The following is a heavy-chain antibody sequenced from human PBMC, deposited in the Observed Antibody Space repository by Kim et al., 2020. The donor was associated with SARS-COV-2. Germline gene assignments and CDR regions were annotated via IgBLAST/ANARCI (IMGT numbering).Heavy chain of an antibody. CDR1: GFTFSSYS. CDR3: ARDRVATHYYYYYGMDV. V-gene: IGHV3-21*01. Sequence: GGSLRLSCAASGFTFSSYSMNWVRQAPGKGLEWVSSISSSSSYIYYADSVKGRFTISRDNAKNSLYLQMNSLRAEDTAVYYCARDRVATHYYYYYGMDVWGQGTTVTVSS. D-gene: IGHD5-12*01. J-gene: IGHJ6*02. CDR2: ISSSSSYI.